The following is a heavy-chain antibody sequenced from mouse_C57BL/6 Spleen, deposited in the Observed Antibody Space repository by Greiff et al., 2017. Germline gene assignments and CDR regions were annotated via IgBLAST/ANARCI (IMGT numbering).Heavy chain of an antibody. J-gene: IGHJ2*01. Sequence: QVQLQQSGAELVRPGTSVKVSCKASGYAFTNYLIEWVKQRPGQGLEWIGVINPGSGGTNYNEKFKGKATLTADKSSSTAYMQLSRLTSEDSAVYFCARRGLGRGYFDCWGQGATLTVSS. V-gene: IGHV1-54*01. CDR2: INPGSGGT. CDR1: GYAFTNYL. CDR3: ARRGLGRGYFDC. D-gene: IGHD4-1*01.